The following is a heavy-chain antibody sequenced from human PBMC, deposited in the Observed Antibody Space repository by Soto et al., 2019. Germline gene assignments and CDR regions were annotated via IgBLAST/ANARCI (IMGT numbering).Heavy chain of an antibody. J-gene: IGHJ4*02. V-gene: IGHV3-30*18. Sequence: QVQLVESGGGVVQPGRSLRLSCAASGFTFSNFGMHWVRQAPGKGLEWVAFISYDGSDKYYTDSVKGRFTISRDDSKNTLYLQMNRLRAEDTAVYFCAKDRYSGIYFRKYFDYWGQGTLVTVSS. CDR3: AKDRYSGIYFRKYFDY. CDR2: ISYDGSDK. D-gene: IGHD1-26*01. CDR1: GFTFSNFG.